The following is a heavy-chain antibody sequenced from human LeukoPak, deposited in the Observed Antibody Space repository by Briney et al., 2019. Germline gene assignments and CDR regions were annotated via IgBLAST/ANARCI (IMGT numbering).Heavy chain of an antibody. V-gene: IGHV4-34*01. J-gene: IGHJ3*01. D-gene: IGHD5-12*01. CDR2: IHHRGTA. CDR3: ARWVATILHSFDV. CDR1: GESFNGFY. Sequence: SETLSLTCAVYGESFNGFYWSWIRQPPGKGLEWIGEIHHRGTANYNPSLESRVTISADTSKNQFSLYLTSVTAADTAVYYCARWVATILHSFDVWGHGTMVTVSS.